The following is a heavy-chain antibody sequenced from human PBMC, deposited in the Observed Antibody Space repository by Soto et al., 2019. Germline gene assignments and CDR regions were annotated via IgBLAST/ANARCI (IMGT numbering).Heavy chain of an antibody. Sequence: QVQLVQSGAEVKKPGSSVKVSCKASGGTFSSYAISWVRQAPGQGLEWMGGIIPIFGTANYAQKFQGRVTITADESTSTAYMELSSLRSEDTAVYCCARDQLAVAGPHYYYYGMDVWGQGTTVTVSS. V-gene: IGHV1-69*01. J-gene: IGHJ6*02. D-gene: IGHD6-19*01. CDR3: ARDQLAVAGPHYYYYGMDV. CDR2: IIPIFGTA. CDR1: GGTFSSYA.